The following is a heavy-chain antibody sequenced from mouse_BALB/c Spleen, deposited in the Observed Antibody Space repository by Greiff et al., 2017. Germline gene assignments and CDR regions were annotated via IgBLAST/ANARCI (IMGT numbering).Heavy chain of an antibody. V-gene: IGHV5-4*02. Sequence: EVKVVESGGGLVKPGGSLKLSCAASGFTFSDYYMYWVRQTPEKRLEWVATISDGGSYTYYPDSVKGRFTISRDNAKNNLYLQMSSLKSEDTAMYYCARDPDYRYGGAWFAYWGQGTLVTVSA. J-gene: IGHJ3*01. CDR2: ISDGGSYT. D-gene: IGHD2-14*01. CDR1: GFTFSDYY. CDR3: ARDPDYRYGGAWFAY.